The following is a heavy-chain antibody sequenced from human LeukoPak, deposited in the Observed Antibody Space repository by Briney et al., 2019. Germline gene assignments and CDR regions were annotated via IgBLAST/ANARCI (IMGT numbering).Heavy chain of an antibody. J-gene: IGHJ4*02. D-gene: IGHD3-16*01. Sequence: GASVKVSCKASGYTFTSYGISWVRQAPGQGLEGMGWITTYSGNTYYAQKLQGRVTMTTDTSPSTAYMELRSLRSDDTDVYYCATPLIGQGVSLGYWGQGPLVTVSS. CDR3: ATPLIGQGVSLGY. CDR1: GYTFTSYG. CDR2: ITTYSGNT. V-gene: IGHV1-18*01.